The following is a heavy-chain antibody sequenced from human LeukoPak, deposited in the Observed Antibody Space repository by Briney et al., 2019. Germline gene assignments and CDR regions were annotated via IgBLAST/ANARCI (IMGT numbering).Heavy chain of an antibody. V-gene: IGHV3-30*04. Sequence: GGSLRLSCAASGFAFSSYAMLWVRQAPGKGLEWVAVISYDGSNKYYADSVKGRFTISRDNSKNTLYLQMNSLRAEDTAVYYCARDGYCSSTSCYDDAFDIWGQGTMVTVSS. CDR1: GFAFSSYA. CDR3: ARDGYCSSTSCYDDAFDI. D-gene: IGHD2-2*03. CDR2: ISYDGSNK. J-gene: IGHJ3*02.